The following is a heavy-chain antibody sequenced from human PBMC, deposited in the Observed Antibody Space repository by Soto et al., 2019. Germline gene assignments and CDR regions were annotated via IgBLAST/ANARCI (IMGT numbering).Heavy chain of an antibody. Sequence: QITLKESGPTLVKPTQTLTLTCTFSGFSLSTSGVGVGWIRQPPGKALEWLTFIYWDNDKRNSPFLKNRLTIAKDSSKNQVVLTMTNMDPVDTATYYCAHLVVGGITYYFDSWGQGTLVTVSS. CDR1: GFSLSTSGVG. CDR2: IYWDNDK. D-gene: IGHD1-26*01. V-gene: IGHV2-5*02. CDR3: AHLVVGGITYYFDS. J-gene: IGHJ4*02.